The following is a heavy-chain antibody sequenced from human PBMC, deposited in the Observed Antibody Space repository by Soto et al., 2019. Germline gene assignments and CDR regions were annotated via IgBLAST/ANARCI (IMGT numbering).Heavy chain of an antibody. CDR2: IKQDGSEI. CDR3: GRPGYSYGLDV. V-gene: IGHV3-7*03. D-gene: IGHD5-18*01. Sequence: EVQLVESGGGLVQPGGSLRLSCAASGFTFSSYWMSWVRQAPGKGLAWVANIKQDGSEIYYVDSVRGRFTISRDNAKKSLYLQMNSLRAEDTAVYYCGRPGYSYGLDVWGQGTTVTVSS. CDR1: GFTFSSYW. J-gene: IGHJ6*02.